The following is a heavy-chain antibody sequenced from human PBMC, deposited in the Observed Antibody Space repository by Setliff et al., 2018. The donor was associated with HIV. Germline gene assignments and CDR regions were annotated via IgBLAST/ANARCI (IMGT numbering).Heavy chain of an antibody. Sequence: NPSETLSLTCTVSGGSISSGGYFWSWIRQLPGKGLEWIGYIYYSGSTNYNPSLKSRVTISVDTSKNQFSLKLSSVTAADTAVYYCARDLYYYDSSSYLRWYFDLWGRGTLVTVSS. J-gene: IGHJ2*01. CDR3: ARDLYYYDSSSYLRWYFDL. CDR2: IYYSGST. V-gene: IGHV4-61*08. CDR1: GGSISSGGYF. D-gene: IGHD3-22*01.